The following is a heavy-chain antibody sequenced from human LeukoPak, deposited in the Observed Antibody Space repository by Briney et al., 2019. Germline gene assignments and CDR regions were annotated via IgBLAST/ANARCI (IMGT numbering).Heavy chain of an antibody. J-gene: IGHJ4*02. CDR3: ARDRGYSYEFDY. D-gene: IGHD5-18*01. V-gene: IGHV3-21*01. Sequence: GGSLRLSCAASGFTFSSNSMNSVRQAPGKGLEWVSSISSSSSYIYYADSVKGRFTISRDNAKNSLYLQMNSLRAEDTAVYYCARDRGYSYEFDYWGQGTLVTVSS. CDR1: GFTFSSNS. CDR2: ISSSSSYI.